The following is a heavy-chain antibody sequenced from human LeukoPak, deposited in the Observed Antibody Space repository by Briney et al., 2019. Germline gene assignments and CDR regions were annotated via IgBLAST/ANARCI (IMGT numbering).Heavy chain of an antibody. J-gene: IGHJ4*02. Sequence: ASVKVSCKASGYTFTSYDINWVRQATGQGLEWMGWISPTSGGTSYAQKFQGRVTMTRDTSISTAYMELSRLRSDDTAVYCCVRDGLNWNYDYWGQGTLVAVSS. D-gene: IGHD1-7*01. CDR2: ISPTSGGT. V-gene: IGHV1-2*02. CDR1: GYTFTSYD. CDR3: VRDGLNWNYDY.